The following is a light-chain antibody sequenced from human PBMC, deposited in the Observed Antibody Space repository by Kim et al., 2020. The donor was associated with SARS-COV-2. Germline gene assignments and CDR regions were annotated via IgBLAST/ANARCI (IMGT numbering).Light chain of an antibody. CDR3: QQRSNWPPKYT. CDR1: QSVSSY. J-gene: IGKJ2*01. CDR2: DAS. V-gene: IGKV3-11*01. Sequence: SPGERATLSRRASQSVSSYSAWYQQKPGQAPRLLIYDASNRATGIPARFSGSGSGTDFTLTISSLEPEDFAVYYCQQRSNWPPKYTFGQGTKLEIK.